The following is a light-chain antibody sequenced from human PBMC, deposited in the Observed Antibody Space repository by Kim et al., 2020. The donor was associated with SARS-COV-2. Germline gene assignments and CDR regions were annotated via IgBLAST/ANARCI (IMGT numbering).Light chain of an antibody. CDR2: GTS. V-gene: IGKV3-15*01. CDR3: QQYNQWPYT. CDR1: QSVSSK. J-gene: IGKJ2*01. Sequence: SVSPGERATRSCRASQSVSSKFAWYQQRPGQAPRLLIHGTSTRATGIPARFSGSGSGTEFTLTISSLQSEDFAVYHCQQYNQWPYTFGQGTKLEI.